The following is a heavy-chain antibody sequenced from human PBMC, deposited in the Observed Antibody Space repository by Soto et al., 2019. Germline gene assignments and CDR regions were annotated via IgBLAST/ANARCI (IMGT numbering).Heavy chain of an antibody. D-gene: IGHD6-13*01. V-gene: IGHV4-4*02. J-gene: IGHJ4*01. CDR2: IYHSGST. CDR1: GGSISSSNW. CDR3: ARPDSSTWELHY. Sequence: PSGTLALTCAVSGGSISSSNWWSWVRQPPGKGLEGMGGIYHSGSTTYNPSLKSRVTISVDKSKNQFSLKLSSVTAADTAVYYCARPDSSTWELHYWGHGTLVTVS.